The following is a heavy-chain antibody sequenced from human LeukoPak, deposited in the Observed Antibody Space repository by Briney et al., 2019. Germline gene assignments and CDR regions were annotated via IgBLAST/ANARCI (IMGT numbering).Heavy chain of an antibody. CDR2: ISGSGTST. V-gene: IGHV3-23*01. D-gene: IGHD5-12*01. Sequence: GGSLRLSCAASGLTFNIFAMNWVRQASGRGLEWVSTISGSGTSTYYADSVKGRFTISRDNSKNTLYLQINSLRDEDTAVYFCAKDQHGYDKPIDYWGQGTLVTVSS. J-gene: IGHJ4*02. CDR3: AKDQHGYDKPIDY. CDR1: GLTFNIFA.